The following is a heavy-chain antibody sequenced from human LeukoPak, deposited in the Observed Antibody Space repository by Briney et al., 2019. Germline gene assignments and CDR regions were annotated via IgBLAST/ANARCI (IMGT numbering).Heavy chain of an antibody. D-gene: IGHD3-9*01. V-gene: IGHV3-21*01. CDR2: ISSSSSYI. CDR1: GFTFSSYS. CDR3: ARTYYDILTGYNPYFDY. J-gene: IGHJ4*02. Sequence: GGSLRLSCAASGFTFSSYSMNWVRQAPGKGLEWVSSISSSSSYIYYADSVKGRFTISRDNAKNSLYLQMISLRAEDTAVYYCARTYYDILTGYNPYFDYWGQGTLVTVSS.